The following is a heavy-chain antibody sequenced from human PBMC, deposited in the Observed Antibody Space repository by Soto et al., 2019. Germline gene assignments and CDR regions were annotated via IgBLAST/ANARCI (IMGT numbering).Heavy chain of an antibody. D-gene: IGHD3-3*02. J-gene: IGHJ5*02. V-gene: IGHV4-34*01. Sequence: SETLSLTCAVYGGSFSGYYWSWIRQPPGKGLEWIGEINHSGSTNYNPSLKSRVTISVDTSKNQFSLKLSSVTAADTAVYYCARRRIFGVVIPPNWFDPWGQGTLVTVSS. CDR1: GGSFSGYY. CDR2: INHSGST. CDR3: ARRRIFGVVIPPNWFDP.